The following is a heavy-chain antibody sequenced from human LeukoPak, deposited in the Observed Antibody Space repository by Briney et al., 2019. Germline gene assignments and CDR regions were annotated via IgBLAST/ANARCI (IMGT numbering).Heavy chain of an antibody. Sequence: KTGGSLRLSCAASGFTFSSYSMNWVRQAPGKGLEWVSSISSSSSYIYYADSVKGRFTISRDNAKNSLYLQMNSLRAEDTAVYYCARGFFDYVWGSYRSISFEYWDEGTLVTVSS. J-gene: IGHJ4*02. CDR3: ARGFFDYVWGSYRSISFEY. CDR2: ISSSSSYI. V-gene: IGHV3-21*01. CDR1: GFTFSSYS. D-gene: IGHD3-16*02.